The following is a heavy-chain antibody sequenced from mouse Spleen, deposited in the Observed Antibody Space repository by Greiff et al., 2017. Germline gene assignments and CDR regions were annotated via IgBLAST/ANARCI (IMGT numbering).Heavy chain of an antibody. CDR1: GYTFTSYV. D-gene: IGHD1-1*01. CDR2: INPYNDGT. V-gene: IGHV1-14*01. J-gene: IGHJ2*01. Sequence: EVKVVESGPELVKPGASVKISCKASGYTFTSYVMHWVQQKPGQGLEWIGYINPYNDGTKYNEKFKGKATLTSDKASSTAYIELSSLTSEDSAVYYCARSGLTTVKDYRGQGTTLTLSS. CDR3: ARSGLTTVKDY.